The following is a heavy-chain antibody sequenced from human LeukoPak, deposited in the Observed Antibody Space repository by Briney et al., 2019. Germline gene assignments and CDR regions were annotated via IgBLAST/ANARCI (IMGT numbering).Heavy chain of an antibody. V-gene: IGHV3-33*01. D-gene: IGHD1-26*01. CDR1: GFTFSSYG. CDR3: ARDSSGNFDY. Sequence: GRSLRLSCAASGFTFSSYGMHWVRQAPGKGLEWVAVIWYDGSNEYYADSVKGRFTISRDNSKNTLYLQMNSLRAEDTAVYYCARDSSGNFDYWGQGTLVTVSS. J-gene: IGHJ4*02. CDR2: IWYDGSNE.